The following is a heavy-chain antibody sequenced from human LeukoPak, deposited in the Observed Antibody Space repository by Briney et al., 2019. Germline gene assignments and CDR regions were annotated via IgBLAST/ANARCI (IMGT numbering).Heavy chain of an antibody. CDR3: ARESPYGSLSFDY. CDR2: MQPDGGEK. CDR1: GFTFSSYE. J-gene: IGHJ4*02. V-gene: IGHV3-7*03. Sequence: GGSLRLSCAASGFTFSSYEMNWVRQAPGKGLEGVANMQPDGGEKYYVDSVKGRFTVSRDNAKSSLYLQMNSLRAEDTAVYYCARESPYGSLSFDYWGQGTRVTVSS. D-gene: IGHD3-10*01.